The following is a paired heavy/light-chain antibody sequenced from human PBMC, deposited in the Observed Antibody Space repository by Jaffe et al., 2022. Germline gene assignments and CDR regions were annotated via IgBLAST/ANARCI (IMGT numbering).Light chain of an antibody. CDR3: QQYASSPGYT. Sequence: EIVLTQSPGTLSLSPGERATLSCRASQSVSSSYLAWYQQKPGQAPRLLIYGASSRATGIPDRFSGSGSGTDFTLTISRLEPEDFAVYYCQQYASSPGYTFGQGTKLEIK. V-gene: IGKV3-20*01. J-gene: IGKJ2*01. CDR1: QSVSSSY. CDR2: GAS.
Heavy chain of an antibody. CDR1: GGSISSYY. V-gene: IGHV4-59*01. D-gene: IGHD6-19*01. CDR3: ARDYHSGYSSGWAHYYHYYMDV. Sequence: QVQLQESGPGLVKPSETLSLTCTVSGGSISSYYWSWIRQPPGKGLEWIGYIYYSGSTNYNPSLKSRVTISLDTSRNQFSLKLSSVTAADTAVYYCARDYHSGYSSGWAHYYHYYMDVWGKGTTVTVSS. J-gene: IGHJ6*03. CDR2: IYYSGST.